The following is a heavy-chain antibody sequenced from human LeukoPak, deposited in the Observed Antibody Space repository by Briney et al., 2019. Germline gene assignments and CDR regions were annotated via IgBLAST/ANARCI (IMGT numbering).Heavy chain of an antibody. CDR3: ARDRVVVAALNYYYYMDV. Sequence: ASVKVSCKASGYTFTNHGISWVRQAPGQGLEWMGWINSHNGDTNYAQSLQGRVTMTTDTSTSTAYMELRSLRSDDTAVYYCARDRVVVAALNYYYYMDVWGKGTTVTVSS. CDR2: INSHNGDT. J-gene: IGHJ6*03. D-gene: IGHD2-15*01. CDR1: GYTFTNHG. V-gene: IGHV1-18*01.